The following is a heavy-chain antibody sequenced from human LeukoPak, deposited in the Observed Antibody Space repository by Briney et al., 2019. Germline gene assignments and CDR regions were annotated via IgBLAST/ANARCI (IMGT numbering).Heavy chain of an antibody. D-gene: IGHD1-26*01. V-gene: IGHV4-61*01. CDR1: GDSVSSDYY. CDR3: ARLRLGATDFDY. J-gene: IGHJ4*02. CDR2: MSYSGST. Sequence: SETLSLTCTVSGDSVSSDYYWSWIRQPPGKGLEWIGYMSYSGSTNYNPSLKTRVTISVDTSKNQFSLRLSSVTAADTAVYYCARLRLGATDFDYSGQGTLVTVSS.